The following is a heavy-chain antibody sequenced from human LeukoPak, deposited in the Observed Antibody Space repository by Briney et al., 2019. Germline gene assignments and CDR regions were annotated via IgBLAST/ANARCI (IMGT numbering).Heavy chain of an antibody. J-gene: IGHJ4*02. D-gene: IGHD2-15*01. Sequence: SETLSLTCPVSGYSSSTGYYWGRIRQPPGKGLEWIGSIYHSGSTYYNPSLKSRVTISVDTSENQFSLNLTSVTAADTAVYYCARGLGYCSGGNCYSADPSFHYWGQGTLVTVSS. CDR3: ARGLGYCSGGNCYSADPSFHY. CDR2: IYHSGST. CDR1: GYSSSTGYY. V-gene: IGHV4-38-2*01.